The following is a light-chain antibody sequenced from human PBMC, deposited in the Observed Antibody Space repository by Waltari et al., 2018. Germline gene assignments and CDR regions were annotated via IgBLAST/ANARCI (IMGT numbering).Light chain of an antibody. J-gene: IGKJ4*01. Sequence: DIVMTQSPDSLAVSLGERATINCKSSQSVLYSSNNKNYLSWYQQKPGQPPKLLIYWASTRESGVPDRFSGSGSGTDFTLTISSLQAEDVAVYYCQQSYSIPLTFGGGTKVAIK. V-gene: IGKV4-1*01. CDR3: QQSYSIPLT. CDR2: WAS. CDR1: QSVLYSSNNKNY.